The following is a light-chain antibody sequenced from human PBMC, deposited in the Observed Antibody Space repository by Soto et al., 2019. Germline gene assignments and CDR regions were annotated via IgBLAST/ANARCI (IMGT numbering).Light chain of an antibody. Sequence: QSVLTQPRSVSGSPGQSVTISCTGTNSDVGHYNYVSWYQQHPGKAPKLIIFDVDKRPSGVPDRFSGSKSGNTASLTISGLQSDDEADYYCCSYAGSSWIFGGGTKLTVL. CDR1: NSDVGHYNY. CDR2: DVD. J-gene: IGLJ2*01. V-gene: IGLV2-11*01. CDR3: CSYAGSSWI.